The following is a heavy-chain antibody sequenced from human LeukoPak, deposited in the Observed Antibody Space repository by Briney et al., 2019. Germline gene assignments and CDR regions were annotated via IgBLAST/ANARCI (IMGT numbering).Heavy chain of an antibody. J-gene: IGHJ4*02. Sequence: GASVKVSCKASGYTFTSYEINWVRQATGQGLEWMGWMNPNSGNTGYAQKFQGRVTMTRNTSISTAYMGLSSLRSEDTAVYYCARGYGLAAGTEFYDYWGQGTLVTVSS. D-gene: IGHD6-13*01. V-gene: IGHV1-8*01. CDR1: GYTFTSYE. CDR3: ARGYGLAAGTEFYDY. CDR2: MNPNSGNT.